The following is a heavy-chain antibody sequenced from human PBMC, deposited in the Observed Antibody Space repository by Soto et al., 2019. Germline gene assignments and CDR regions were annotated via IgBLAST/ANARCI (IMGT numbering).Heavy chain of an antibody. Sequence: EVQLVESGGGLVKPGGSLRLSCAASGFTFSSYSMNWVRQAPGKGLEWVSSISSSSSYIYYADSVKGRFTISRDNAKNSLYLQMNSLRDEDTAVYYCARDPSRNYYGSGSYADYWGQGTLVTVSS. CDR3: ARDPSRNYYGSGSYADY. CDR1: GFTFSSYS. V-gene: IGHV3-21*01. CDR2: ISSSSSYI. J-gene: IGHJ4*02. D-gene: IGHD3-10*01.